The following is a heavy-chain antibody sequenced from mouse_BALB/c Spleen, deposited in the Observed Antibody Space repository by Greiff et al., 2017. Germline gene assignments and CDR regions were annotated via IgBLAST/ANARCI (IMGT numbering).Heavy chain of an antibody. CDR2: ISYSGST. Sequence: VQLQQSGPGLVKPSQSLSLTCTVTGYSITSDYAWNWIRQFPGNKLEWMGYISYSGSTSYNPSLKSRISITRDTSKNQFFLQLNSVTTEDTATYYCARAGDGYYNCDYWGQGTTLTVSS. CDR1: GYSITSDYA. D-gene: IGHD2-3*01. J-gene: IGHJ2*01. CDR3: ARAGDGYYNCDY. V-gene: IGHV3-2*02.